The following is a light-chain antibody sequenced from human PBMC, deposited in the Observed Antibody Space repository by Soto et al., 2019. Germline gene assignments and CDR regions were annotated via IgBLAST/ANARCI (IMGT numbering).Light chain of an antibody. Sequence: DIQMTQSPSSLSASVGDRVTITCRASQNINSYLNWYQQKPGKAPKVLIYAASSLQSGVPSRFSGSGSGTDFTLAISSLQPEDFAPYYCQQSYTTPFTFGPGTKVDIK. CDR1: QNINSY. V-gene: IGKV1-39*01. J-gene: IGKJ3*01. CDR2: AAS. CDR3: QQSYTTPFT.